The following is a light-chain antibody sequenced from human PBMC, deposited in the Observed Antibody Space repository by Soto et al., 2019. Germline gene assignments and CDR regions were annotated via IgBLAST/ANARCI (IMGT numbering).Light chain of an antibody. CDR1: QSVSTN. Sequence: EIVMTQSPATLSVSPGERATLSCRASQSVSTNLAWYQQKPGQAPRLLIYNALTRATGITARFSGSGSGTEFTLPISSLQSEDFAFYYCQPCNNWPRTVGQGTKVDIK. J-gene: IGKJ1*01. CDR2: NAL. CDR3: QPCNNWPRT. V-gene: IGKV3-15*01.